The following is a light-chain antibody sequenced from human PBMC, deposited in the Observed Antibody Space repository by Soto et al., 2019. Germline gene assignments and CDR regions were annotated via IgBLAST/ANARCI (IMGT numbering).Light chain of an antibody. CDR3: QQYGSSSWM. J-gene: IGKJ1*01. Sequence: EIVLTQSPGTLSLSPGERATLSCRASQSVSSSYLAWYQQKPGQAPRLLIYGASSRATGIPDRFSGSGSGTDFTLTISRLEPEDFAVYYCQQYGSSSWMFGQGTKVEI. CDR2: GAS. CDR1: QSVSSSY. V-gene: IGKV3-20*01.